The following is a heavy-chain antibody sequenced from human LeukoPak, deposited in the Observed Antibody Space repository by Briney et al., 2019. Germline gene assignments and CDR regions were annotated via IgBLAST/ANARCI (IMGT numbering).Heavy chain of an antibody. CDR3: ARYGVEMATWDY. CDR2: ISSSSSYI. D-gene: IGHD5-24*01. CDR1: GFTFSNYA. Sequence: GGSLRLSCAASGFTFSNYAMSWVRQAPGKGLEWVSSISSSSSYIYYADSVKGRFTISRDNAKNSLYLQMNSLRAEDTAVYYCARYGVEMATWDYWGQGTLVTVSS. J-gene: IGHJ4*02. V-gene: IGHV3-21*01.